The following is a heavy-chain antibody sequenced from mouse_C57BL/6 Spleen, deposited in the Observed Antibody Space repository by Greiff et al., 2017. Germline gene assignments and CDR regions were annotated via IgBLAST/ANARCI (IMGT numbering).Heavy chain of an antibody. J-gene: IGHJ3*01. V-gene: IGHV1-61*01. CDR2: IYPSDSET. Sequence: QVQLKESGAELVRPGSSVKLSCKASGYTFTSYWMDWVKQRPGQGLEWIGNIYPSDSETHYNQKFKDKATLTVDKSSSTAYMQLSSLTSEDSAVYYCARERRGFAYWGQGTLVTVSA. CDR3: ARERRGFAY. CDR1: GYTFTSYW.